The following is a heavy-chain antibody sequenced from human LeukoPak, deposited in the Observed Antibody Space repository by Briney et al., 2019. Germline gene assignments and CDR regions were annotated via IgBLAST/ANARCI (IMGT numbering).Heavy chain of an antibody. Sequence: VASVKVSCKASGYTFTGYYMHWVRQAPGQGLEWMGWINPNHGDTNYAQKFQDRVSMTRDTSISTAYMHLSRLRSADTAVYYCARGSHDYDANWLHCFDYWGQGTLVTVSS. V-gene: IGHV1-2*02. CDR2: INPNHGDT. CDR3: ARGSHDYDANWLHCFDY. D-gene: IGHD4/OR15-4a*01. CDR1: GYTFTGYY. J-gene: IGHJ4*02.